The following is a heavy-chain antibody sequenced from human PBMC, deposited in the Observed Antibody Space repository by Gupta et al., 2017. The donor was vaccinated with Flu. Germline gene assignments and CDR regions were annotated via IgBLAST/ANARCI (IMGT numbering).Heavy chain of an antibody. Sequence: EAQLWESGGGLVQPGGSLRLSCAASGFDFGSYAMSWVRQAPGKGLEWVSSISGSGHTPYYADSVKGRFTISRDNSKNTLYLQMSSLRAEETALYYCARLGYCVDGSCNDNWFDPWGQGTLVSVSS. CDR3: ARLGYCVDGSCNDNWFDP. CDR2: ISGSGHTP. D-gene: IGHD2-15*01. J-gene: IGHJ5*02. CDR1: GFDFGSYA. V-gene: IGHV3-23*01.